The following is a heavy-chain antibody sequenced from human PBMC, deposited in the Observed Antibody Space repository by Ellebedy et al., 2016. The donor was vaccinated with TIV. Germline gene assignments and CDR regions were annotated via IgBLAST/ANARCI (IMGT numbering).Heavy chain of an antibody. J-gene: IGHJ6*02. D-gene: IGHD4-17*01. CDR2: IRPDGGEK. CDR1: GFSFSSYW. CDR3: AREGAYGDYAPGQYCMDV. Sequence: GGSLRLSCAVSGFSFSSYWMSWVRQAPGKGLEWVANIRPDGGEKHYVDSLKGRPTISRDNSKNSLYLQMNSLRVEDTAVDYCAREGAYGDYAPGQYCMDVWGQGTTVTVS. V-gene: IGHV3-7*03.